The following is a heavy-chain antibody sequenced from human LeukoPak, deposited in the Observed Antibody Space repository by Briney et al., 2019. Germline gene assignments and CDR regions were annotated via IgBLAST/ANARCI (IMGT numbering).Heavy chain of an antibody. CDR3: ARHPYYDSSGYHNYYYYMDV. J-gene: IGHJ6*03. Sequence: SETLSLTCAVYGGSISDYYWSWIRQPPGKGLEWIGEINHSGSTNYNPSLKSRVTISVDTSKSQFSLILSSVTAADTAVYYCARHPYYDSSGYHNYYYYMDVWGKGTTVTISS. V-gene: IGHV4-34*01. D-gene: IGHD3-22*01. CDR1: GGSISDYY. CDR2: INHSGST.